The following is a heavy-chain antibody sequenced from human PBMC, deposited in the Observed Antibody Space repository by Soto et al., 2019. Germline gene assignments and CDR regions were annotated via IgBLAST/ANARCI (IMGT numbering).Heavy chain of an antibody. CDR2: IYYSGST. J-gene: IGHJ6*02. D-gene: IGHD4-17*01. V-gene: IGHV4-59*01. CDR3: ARIGGWGYGPPLDYYYYGMDV. CDR1: GGSISSYY. Sequence: SETLSLTCTVSGGSISSYYWSWIRQPPGKGLEWIGYIYYSGSTNYNPSLKSRVTISVDTSKNQFSLKLSSVTAADTAVYYCARIGGWGYGPPLDYYYYGMDVWGQGTTVTVS.